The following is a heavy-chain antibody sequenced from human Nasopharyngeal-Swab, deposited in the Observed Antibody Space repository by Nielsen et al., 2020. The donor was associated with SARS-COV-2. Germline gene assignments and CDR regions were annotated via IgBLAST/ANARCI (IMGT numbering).Heavy chain of an antibody. CDR2: VRSKGKNYTT. D-gene: IGHD2-15*01. V-gene: IGHV3-73*01. J-gene: IGHJ4*02. Sequence: GGSLRLSCAASGFTFSASAIHWVCQASGKGLEWVGRVRSKGKNYTTAYSASVKGRFIIFRDDPTNTAYLQMNSLKTEDTAMYYCTRCGGGCYSGRDYWGQGTLVTVSS. CDR1: GFTFSASA. CDR3: TRCGGGCYSGRDY.